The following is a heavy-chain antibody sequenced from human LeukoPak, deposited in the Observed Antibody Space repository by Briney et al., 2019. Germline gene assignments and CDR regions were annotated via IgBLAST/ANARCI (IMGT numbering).Heavy chain of an antibody. J-gene: IGHJ4*02. D-gene: IGHD5-18*01. CDR3: ARASANNYGLFDY. Sequence: QSGGSLRLSCAASGFTFSGYWMHWVRRAPGKGLVWVSRISPDGSTTNYADSVRGRFTISRDNAKNTLYLQMSSLRADDTAVYYCARASANNYGLFDYWGQGTLVTVSS. CDR2: ISPDGSTT. V-gene: IGHV3-74*01. CDR1: GFTFSGYW.